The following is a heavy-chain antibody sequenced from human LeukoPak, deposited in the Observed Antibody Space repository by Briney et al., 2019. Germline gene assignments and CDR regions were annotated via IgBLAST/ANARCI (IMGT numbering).Heavy chain of an antibody. CDR2: IYQSGSS. CDR1: GGSIGSRNW. J-gene: IGHJ4*02. D-gene: IGHD3-10*01. CDR3: ARGIGAADF. Sequence: SETLSLTCTVSGGSIGSRNWWSWVRQPPGKGLQWIGEIYQSGSSIYNPSLRSRVTMSVDKSKDQLSLKLSSVTAADTAVYYCARGIGAADFWGQGILVTVSS. V-gene: IGHV4-4*02.